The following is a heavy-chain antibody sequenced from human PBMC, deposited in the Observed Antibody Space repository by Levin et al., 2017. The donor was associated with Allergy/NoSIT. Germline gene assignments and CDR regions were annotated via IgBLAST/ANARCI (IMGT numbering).Heavy chain of an antibody. CDR3: ARDTATVTTSFGWYFDR. Sequence: GASVKVSCKASGGTFSSYAISWVRQAPGQGLEWMGGIIPIFGTANYAQKFQGRVTITADKSTSTAYMELSSLRSEDTAVYYCARDTATVTTSFGWYFDRWGRGTLVTVSS. J-gene: IGHJ2*01. CDR1: GGTFSSYA. CDR2: IIPIFGTA. D-gene: IGHD4-17*01. V-gene: IGHV1-69*06.